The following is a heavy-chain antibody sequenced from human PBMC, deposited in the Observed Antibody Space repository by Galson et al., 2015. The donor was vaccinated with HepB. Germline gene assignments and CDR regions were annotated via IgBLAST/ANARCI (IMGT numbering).Heavy chain of an antibody. D-gene: IGHD4-11*01. J-gene: IGHJ5*02. CDR3: AKDQSTTHWFDP. CDR1: GFTFSSYG. Sequence: SLRLSCAASGFTFSSYGMHWVRQAPGKGLEWVAVISYDGSNKYYADSVKGRFTISRDNSKNTLYLQMNSLRAEDTAVYYCAKDQSTTHWFDPWGQGTLVTVSS. CDR2: ISYDGSNK. V-gene: IGHV3-30*18.